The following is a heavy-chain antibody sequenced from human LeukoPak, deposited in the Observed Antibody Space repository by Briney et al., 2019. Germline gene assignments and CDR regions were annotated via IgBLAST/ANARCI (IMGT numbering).Heavy chain of an antibody. Sequence: PSETLSLTCTVSGYSISSGYYWSWIRQPAGKGLEWIGHIYTSGSPNYNPSLKSRVTISVDTSKNQFSLKLSSVTAADTAVYYCARAEAATWSVEYFQHWGQGTLVTVSS. J-gene: IGHJ1*01. D-gene: IGHD6-13*01. CDR1: GYSISSGYY. V-gene: IGHV4-61*09. CDR3: ARAEAATWSVEYFQH. CDR2: IYTSGSP.